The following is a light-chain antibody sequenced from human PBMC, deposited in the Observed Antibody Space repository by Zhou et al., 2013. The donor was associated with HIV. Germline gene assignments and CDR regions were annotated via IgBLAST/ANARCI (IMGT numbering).Light chain of an antibody. J-gene: IGKJ1*01. Sequence: DIQMTQSPSTLSASVGDRVTITCRASQSISSWLAWYQQKPGKAPKLLIYQASSLESGVPSRFSGSGSGTDFTLTISSLQPEDVGTFYCQGYPPGSRTFGPRTKVEI. V-gene: IGKV1-5*03. CDR3: QGYPPGSRT. CDR1: QSISSW. CDR2: QAS.